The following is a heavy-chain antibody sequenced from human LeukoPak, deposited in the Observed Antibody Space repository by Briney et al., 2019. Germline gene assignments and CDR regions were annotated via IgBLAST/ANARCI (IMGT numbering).Heavy chain of an antibody. Sequence: GESLKISCKGPGYSFTSYWIGWVRQMPGKCLEWMGVIYPGDSDTRYSPSFQGQVTISADKSISTAYLQWSSLKASDTAMYYCARHGRGWYHDFDYWGQGTLVTVSS. D-gene: IGHD6-19*01. CDR3: ARHGRGWYHDFDY. V-gene: IGHV5-51*01. CDR2: IYPGDSDT. J-gene: IGHJ4*02. CDR1: GYSFTSYW.